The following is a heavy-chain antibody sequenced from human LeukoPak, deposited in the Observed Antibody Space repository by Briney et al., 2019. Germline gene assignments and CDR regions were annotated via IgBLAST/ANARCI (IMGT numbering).Heavy chain of an antibody. Sequence: SQTLSLTCTVSGGSIISGGYYWSWIRQHPGKGLEWIGYIYYSGSTYYNPSLKSRVTISVDTSKNQFSLKLSSVTAADTAVYYCARVVAVAGSSSVYFDYWGQGTLVTVSS. J-gene: IGHJ4*02. CDR3: ARVVAVAGSSSVYFDY. V-gene: IGHV4-31*03. CDR1: GGSIISGGYY. D-gene: IGHD6-19*01. CDR2: IYYSGST.